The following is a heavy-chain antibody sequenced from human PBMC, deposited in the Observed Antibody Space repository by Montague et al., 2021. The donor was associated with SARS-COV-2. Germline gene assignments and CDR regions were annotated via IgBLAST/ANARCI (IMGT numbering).Heavy chain of an antibody. Sequence: SETLSLTCTVSGGSISSSDPYWGWIRQPPGKGLEWIGNIYYSGTTYYNPSLKSRITMAVDTSKNQFSLNLNSVTAADTAVYFSVRRGAAHRLNNWFDPWGQGALVTVSS. CDR2: IYYSGTT. J-gene: IGHJ5*02. D-gene: IGHD1-26*01. V-gene: IGHV4-39*01. CDR1: GGSISSSDPY. CDR3: VRRGAAHRLNNWFDP.